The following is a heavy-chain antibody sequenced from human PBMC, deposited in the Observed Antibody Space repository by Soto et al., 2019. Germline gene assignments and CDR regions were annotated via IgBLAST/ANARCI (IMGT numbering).Heavy chain of an antibody. CDR3: AREGVYYYYGMDV. D-gene: IGHD3-16*01. J-gene: IGHJ6*02. Sequence: EVQLVESGGGLVQPGGSLRLSCAVSGFTFSSYSMNWVRQAPGKGLECVSYISSSSSTLYYADSVKGRFTISRDNAKNSLYLQMSSLRDEDTAVYYCAREGVYYYYGMDVWGQGTTVTVSS. V-gene: IGHV3-48*02. CDR2: ISSSSSTL. CDR1: GFTFSSYS.